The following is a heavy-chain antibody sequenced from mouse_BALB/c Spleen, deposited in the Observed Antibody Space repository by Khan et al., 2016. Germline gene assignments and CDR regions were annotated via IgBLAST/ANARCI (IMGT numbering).Heavy chain of an antibody. CDR3: ARTDRRGYFDY. J-gene: IGHJ2*01. V-gene: IGHV1-9*01. CDR1: GYTFSSYW. Sequence: SGAELMKPGASVKISCKATGYTFSSYWIEWVKQRPGHGLEWIGEILPGSGSTNYNEKFRGKATFTADTSSNTAYMQLSSLTSEDSAVPYCARTDRRGYFDYWGQGTTLTVSS. CDR2: ILPGSGST.